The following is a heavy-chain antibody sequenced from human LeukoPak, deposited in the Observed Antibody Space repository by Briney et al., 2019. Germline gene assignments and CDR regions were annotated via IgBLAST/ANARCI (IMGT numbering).Heavy chain of an antibody. CDR2: INHSGST. D-gene: IGHD4-4*01. CDR3: ARDSTD. Sequence: PSETLSLTCAVYGGSFSGYYWSWIRQPPGKGLEWIGEINHSGSTNYNPSLKSRVTISVDTSKNQFSLKLSSVTAADTAVYYCARDSTDWGQGTLVTVSS. V-gene: IGHV4-34*01. J-gene: IGHJ4*02. CDR1: GGSFSGYY.